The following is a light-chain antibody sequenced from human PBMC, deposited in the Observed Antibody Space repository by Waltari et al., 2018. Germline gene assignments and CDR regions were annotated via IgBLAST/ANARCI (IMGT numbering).Light chain of an antibody. CDR2: EAS. CDR3: CSYAGGHTLV. J-gene: IGLJ3*02. Sequence: QSALTQPASVSGSAGQSITISCTGTSSDVGTYNLVPWYQQHPGKAPKLMIYEASQRPSGVSHGFSGSKTGNTASLTISGLQAEDEADYFCCSYAGGHTLVFGGGTKLTVL. V-gene: IGLV2-23*02. CDR1: SSDVGTYNL.